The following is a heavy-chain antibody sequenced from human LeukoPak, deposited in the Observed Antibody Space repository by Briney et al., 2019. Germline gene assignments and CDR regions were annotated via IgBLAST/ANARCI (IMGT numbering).Heavy chain of an antibody. D-gene: IGHD1-26*01. CDR3: ARRVGGTSFRDY. V-gene: IGHV4-30-4*08. Sequence: PSETLSLTCTVSGGSISSGDYYWSWIRQPPGKGLEWIGYIYYSGSTYYNPSLKSRVTISVDTSKNQFSLKLSSVTAADTAVYYCARRVGGTSFRDYWGQGTLVTVSS. CDR1: GGSISSGDYY. CDR2: IYYSGST. J-gene: IGHJ4*02.